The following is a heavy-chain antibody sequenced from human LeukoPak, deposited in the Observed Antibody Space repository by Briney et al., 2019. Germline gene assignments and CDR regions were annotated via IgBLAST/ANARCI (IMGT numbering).Heavy chain of an antibody. J-gene: IGHJ3*02. CDR3: ARDLVTVTKGFDI. V-gene: IGHV4-59*11. CDR1: DDSFSSHY. D-gene: IGHD4-17*01. Sequence: SETLSLTCAVSDDSFSSHYWTWIRQPPGKGLEWIGYISYIGSTNYDPSLKSRVTISIDTSRNQFSLRLSSVTAAATAVYYCARDLVTVTKGFDIWGQGTMVSVSS. CDR2: ISYIGST.